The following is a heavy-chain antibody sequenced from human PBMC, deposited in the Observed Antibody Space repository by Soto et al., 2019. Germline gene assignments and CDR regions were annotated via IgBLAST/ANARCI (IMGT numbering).Heavy chain of an antibody. CDR3: AREFINPPRALGY. Sequence: ASVKVSCKASGYTFTSYGISWVRQAPGQGLEWMGWISAYNGNTNYAQKLQGRVTITRDTSASTAYMELSSLRSEGTAVYYCAREFINPPRALGYWGQGTLVTV. D-gene: IGHD3-16*01. CDR1: GYTFTSYG. CDR2: ISAYNGNT. J-gene: IGHJ4*02. V-gene: IGHV1-18*01.